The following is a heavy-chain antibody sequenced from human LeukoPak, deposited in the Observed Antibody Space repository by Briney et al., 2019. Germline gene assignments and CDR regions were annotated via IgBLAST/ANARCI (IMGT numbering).Heavy chain of an antibody. D-gene: IGHD1-26*01. CDR3: ARDRRSGSYYDWFDP. CDR1: GYTFTSYG. V-gene: IGHV1-18*01. Sequence: ASVKASCKASGYTFTSYGISWVRQAPGQGLEWMGWISAYNGNTNYAQKLQGRVTMTTDTSTSTAYMELRSLRSDDTAVYYCARDRRSGSYYDWFDPWGQGTLVTVSS. J-gene: IGHJ5*02. CDR2: ISAYNGNT.